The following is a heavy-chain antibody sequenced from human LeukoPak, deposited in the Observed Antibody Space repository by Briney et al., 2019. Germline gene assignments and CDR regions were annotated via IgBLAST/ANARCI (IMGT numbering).Heavy chain of an antibody. V-gene: IGHV3-7*01. J-gene: IGHJ4*02. CDR1: GFIFNNYW. D-gene: IGHD3-10*01. CDR2: IKEDGSEI. CDR3: GRSPDGVDN. Sequence: PGGSLRLSCAASGFIFNNYWMTWVRQTPGKGLELVANIKEDGSEIFYLDSVKGRFTISRDNAKNSLYLQMNSLRVEDTAVYYCGRSPDGVDNWGQGTLVTVSS.